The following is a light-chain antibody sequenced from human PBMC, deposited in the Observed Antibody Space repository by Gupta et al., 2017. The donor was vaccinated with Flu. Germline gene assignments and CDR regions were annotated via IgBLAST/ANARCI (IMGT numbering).Light chain of an antibody. CDR1: SGSVSTPYY. CDR2: STN. J-gene: IGLJ3*02. CDR3: ALYMGKGRWV. Sequence: QTVVTQEPSLSVSPGGTVTLTCGLNSGSVSTPYYPSWYQQSPGQPPRTLIHSTNTRSPGVPDLCAASFVATNAVLTTTGDQADDECYYYCALYMGKGRWVLGGGTKLTVL. V-gene: IGLV8-61*01.